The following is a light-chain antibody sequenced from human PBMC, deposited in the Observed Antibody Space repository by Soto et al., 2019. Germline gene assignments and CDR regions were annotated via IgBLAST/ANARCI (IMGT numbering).Light chain of an antibody. CDR2: DAS. Sequence: DIQMTQSPSSLSASVGDRVTITCQASQNINNYLNWYQQKPGRARKLLIYDASNLEAGVPSRFRGSGSGTDFTFTISRLQPEDIATYYCQQYENRPTFGQGTRLEIK. J-gene: IGKJ5*01. V-gene: IGKV1-33*01. CDR3: QQYENRPT. CDR1: QNINNY.